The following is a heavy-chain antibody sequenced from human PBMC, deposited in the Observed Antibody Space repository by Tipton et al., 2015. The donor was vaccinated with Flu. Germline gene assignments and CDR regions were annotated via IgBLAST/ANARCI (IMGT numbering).Heavy chain of an antibody. CDR1: GDSVSSNSAA. J-gene: IGHJ4*02. Sequence: GLVKPSQTLSLTCAISGDSVSSNSAAWNWIRQPPGKGLEWIGYIYNNQYTGYNPSLKSRVTISVDTSRKQFSLQLRSVTAADTAVYYCARDPSLGMPDYFDYWGQGTLVTASS. D-gene: IGHD2-2*01. CDR3: ARDPSLGMPDYFDY. V-gene: IGHV4-59*12. CDR2: IYNNQYT.